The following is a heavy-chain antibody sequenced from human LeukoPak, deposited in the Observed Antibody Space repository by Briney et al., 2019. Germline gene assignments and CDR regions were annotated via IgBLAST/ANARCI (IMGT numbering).Heavy chain of an antibody. J-gene: IGHJ4*02. Sequence: PGGSLRLSCAASGFTFSSYAMSWVRQAPGKGLEWVSAISGSGGSTYYADSVKGRFTISRDNSKNTLYLQMNSLRAENTAVYYCAKGQIAIIPTPQYHFDYWGQGTLVTVSS. CDR1: GFTFSSYA. CDR2: ISGSGGST. D-gene: IGHD2-21*01. V-gene: IGHV3-23*01. CDR3: AKGQIAIIPTPQYHFDY.